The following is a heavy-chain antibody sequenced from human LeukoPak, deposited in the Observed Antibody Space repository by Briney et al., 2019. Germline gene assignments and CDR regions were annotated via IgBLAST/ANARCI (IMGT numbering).Heavy chain of an antibody. V-gene: IGHV3-7*05. CDR1: GFAFSSFW. Sequence: GGSLRLSCAASGFAFSSFWMSWVRQGPGKGLEWVANINQDGSEKYYVDSVKGRFTISRDNAKNSLYLQMNSLRAEDTALYYCVRDISGYYFDYWGQGTLVTVSS. CDR2: INQDGSEK. CDR3: VRDISGYYFDY. J-gene: IGHJ4*02. D-gene: IGHD3-22*01.